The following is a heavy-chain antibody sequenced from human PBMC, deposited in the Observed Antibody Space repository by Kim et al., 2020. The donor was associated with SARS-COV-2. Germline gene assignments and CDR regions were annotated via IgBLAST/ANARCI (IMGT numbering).Heavy chain of an antibody. CDR3: ARGWKVQWPPAHY. D-gene: IGHD6-19*01. Sequence: SETLSLTCAVYGGSVSGYHWTWIRQSPGKGLEWIGEIHHDGTINYNPSLKSRVTISVDTSQKQFSLRLTSVTAADAAVYYCARGWKVQWPPAHYWGQGTLVAVSS. CDR2: IHHDGTI. CDR1: GGSVSGYH. J-gene: IGHJ4*02. V-gene: IGHV4-34*01.